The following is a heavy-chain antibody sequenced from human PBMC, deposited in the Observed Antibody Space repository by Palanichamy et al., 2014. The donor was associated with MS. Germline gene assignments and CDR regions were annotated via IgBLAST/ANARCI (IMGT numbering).Heavy chain of an antibody. CDR3: ARVGGSLTPYFDY. Sequence: EVQLVETGGGLIQPGGSLRLSCAASGFTVSSNYMSWVRQAQGKALEWVSVIHTGGSTYYADSVRGRFTISRDNSKNTLSLQMNSLRAGDTAVYYCARVGGSLTPYFDYWGQGTLVTVSS. J-gene: IGHJ4*02. CDR2: IHTGGST. V-gene: IGHV3-53*02. D-gene: IGHD1-26*01. CDR1: GFTVSSNY.